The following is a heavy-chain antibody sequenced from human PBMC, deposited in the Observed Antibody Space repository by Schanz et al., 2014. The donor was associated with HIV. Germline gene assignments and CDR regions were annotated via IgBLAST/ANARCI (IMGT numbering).Heavy chain of an antibody. CDR1: GGTFSSHS. CDR3: ARTHYSVVSSRAMDV. V-gene: IGHV1-46*01. J-gene: IGHJ6*02. Sequence: QVQLVQSGAEVKKPGSSVKVSCKAPGGTFSSHSVNWVRQAPGQGLEWMGMIKTSGGTTTYAQKFQGRVTLTRDTTATTVYMELSSLKSEDMAVYYCARTHYSVVSSRAMDVWGQGTTVTVSS. D-gene: IGHD2-15*01. CDR2: IKTSGGTT.